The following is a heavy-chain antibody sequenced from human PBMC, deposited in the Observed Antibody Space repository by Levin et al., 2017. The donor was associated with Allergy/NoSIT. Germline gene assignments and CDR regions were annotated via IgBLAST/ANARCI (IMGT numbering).Heavy chain of an antibody. J-gene: IGHJ4*02. CDR2: IWYDGSNK. CDR3: ARDMGEGYSSGWYEALVY. D-gene: IGHD6-19*01. V-gene: IGHV3-33*01. Sequence: GESLKISCAASGFTFSSYGMHWVRQAPGKGLEWVAVIWYDGSNKYYADSVKGRFTISRDNSKNTLYLQMNSLRAEDTAVYYCARDMGEGYSSGWYEALVYWGQGTLVTVSS. CDR1: GFTFSSYG.